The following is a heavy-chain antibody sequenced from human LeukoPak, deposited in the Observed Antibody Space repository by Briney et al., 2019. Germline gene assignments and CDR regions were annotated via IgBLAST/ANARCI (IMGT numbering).Heavy chain of an antibody. V-gene: IGHV4-4*02. Sequence: PSETLSLTCAVSGGSISSSNWWSWVRQPPGKGLEWIGEIYHSGSTNYNPSLKSRVTISVDKSKNQFSLKLSSVTAADTAVYYCARGGMRWLQLVPFDYWGQGTLVTVSS. CDR3: ARGGMRWLQLVPFDY. J-gene: IGHJ4*02. CDR1: GGSISSSNW. D-gene: IGHD5-24*01. CDR2: IYHSGST.